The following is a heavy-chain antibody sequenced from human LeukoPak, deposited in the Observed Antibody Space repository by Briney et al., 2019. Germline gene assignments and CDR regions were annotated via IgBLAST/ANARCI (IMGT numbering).Heavy chain of an antibody. V-gene: IGHV4-34*01. Sequence: SETLSLTCAVYGGSFSGYYWSWIRQPPGKGLEWIGEINHSGSTNYNPSLKSRVTISVDTSKNQLSLKLSSVTAADTAVYYCARRGYIYVHIDYWGQGTLVTVSS. CDR2: INHSGST. D-gene: IGHD5-18*01. CDR3: ARRGYIYVHIDY. CDR1: GGSFSGYY. J-gene: IGHJ4*02.